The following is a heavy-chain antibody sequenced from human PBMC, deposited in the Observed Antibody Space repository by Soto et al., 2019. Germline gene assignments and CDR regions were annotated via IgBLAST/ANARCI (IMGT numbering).Heavy chain of an antibody. Sequence: PSETLSLTCNVSGGSISSSSTYWGWIRQPPEKGLEWIASIYYSGSTYYNPSLRSRVTLSVDTSKNQFSLRLSSVTAADTAVYYCARRYGGNFDYWGQGTLVTVSS. CDR1: GGSISSSSTY. J-gene: IGHJ4*02. V-gene: IGHV4-39*01. CDR3: ARRYGGNFDY. D-gene: IGHD1-26*01. CDR2: IYYSGST.